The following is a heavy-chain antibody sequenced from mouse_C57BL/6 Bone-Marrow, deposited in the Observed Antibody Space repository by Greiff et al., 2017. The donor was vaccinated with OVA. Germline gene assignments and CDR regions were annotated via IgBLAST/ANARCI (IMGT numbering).Heavy chain of an antibody. CDR1: GYTFTSYW. Sequence: QVQLQQPGAELVKPGASVKLSCKASGYTFTSYWMHWVKQRPGRGLEWIGRFDPNSGGTKYNEKFKSKATLTVDKPSSTAYMQLSSLTSEDSAVYYCARSPMITYFDYWGQGTTLTVSS. J-gene: IGHJ2*01. D-gene: IGHD2-4*01. CDR3: ARSPMITYFDY. CDR2: FDPNSGGT. V-gene: IGHV1-72*01.